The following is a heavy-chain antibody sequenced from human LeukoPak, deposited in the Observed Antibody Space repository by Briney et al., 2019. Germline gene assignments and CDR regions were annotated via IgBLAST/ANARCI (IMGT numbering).Heavy chain of an antibody. J-gene: IGHJ4*02. V-gene: IGHV3-30*18. Sequence: GGSLRLSCAVSGFTFSSYGMHWVRQAPGKGLEWVAVISYDGSNKYYADSVKGRFTISRDNSKNTLYLQMNSLRAENTAVYYCSKARIVGPPTPLRFWGQGTLVIVSS. D-gene: IGHD1-26*01. CDR3: SKARIVGPPTPLRF. CDR1: GFTFSSYG. CDR2: ISYDGSNK.